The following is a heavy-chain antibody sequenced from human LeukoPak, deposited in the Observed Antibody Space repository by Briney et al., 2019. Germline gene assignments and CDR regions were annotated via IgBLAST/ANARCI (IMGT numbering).Heavy chain of an antibody. CDR2: IYWDDDK. V-gene: IGHV2-5*02. Sequence: SGPTLVNPTQTLTLTCTFSGFSLSTSGVGVGWIRQPPGKALEWLALIYWDDDKRYSPSLKTRLTITKDTSKNQVVLTMTNMDPVDTATYYCAHRSADYGGNSGYYFDYWGQGTLVTVCS. J-gene: IGHJ4*02. D-gene: IGHD4-23*01. CDR1: GFSLSTSGVG. CDR3: AHRSADYGGNSGYYFDY.